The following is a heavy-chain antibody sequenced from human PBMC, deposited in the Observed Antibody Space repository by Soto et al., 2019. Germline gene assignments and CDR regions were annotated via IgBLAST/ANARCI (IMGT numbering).Heavy chain of an antibody. J-gene: IGHJ6*02. V-gene: IGHV6-1*01. CDR3: AGVVWFRGMDV. CDR1: GDSVSSSSAA. CDR2: TYYRSKWIH. D-gene: IGHD3-16*01. Sequence: SQTLSLTCDISGDSVSSSSAAWNWIRQSPSRGLEWLGRTYYRSKWIHEYTVSMESRIAINPDTSKNQFSLHIYSVTPEDTAVYYCAGVVWFRGMDVWGQGTPVTVSS.